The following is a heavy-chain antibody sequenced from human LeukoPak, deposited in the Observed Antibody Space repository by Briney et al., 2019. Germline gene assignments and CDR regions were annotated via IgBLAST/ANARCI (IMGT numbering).Heavy chain of an antibody. CDR3: VSVGEDPSSLTPNYYYMDV. J-gene: IGHJ6*03. CDR2: IYYSGST. Sequence: SETLSLTCTVSGGSISSGGYYWSWLRQHPGKGLEWIGYIYYSGSTYYNPSLKSRVTISVDTSKNQFSLKLSSVTAADTAVYYCVSVGEDPSSLTPNYYYMDVWGKGTTVTVSS. CDR1: GGSISSGGYY. D-gene: IGHD2-15*01. V-gene: IGHV4-31*03.